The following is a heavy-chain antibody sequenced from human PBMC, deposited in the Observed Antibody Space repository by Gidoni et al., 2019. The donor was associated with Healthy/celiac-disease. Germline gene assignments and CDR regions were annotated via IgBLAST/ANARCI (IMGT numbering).Heavy chain of an antibody. CDR1: GGSISSYY. D-gene: IGHD5-18*01. V-gene: IGHV4-59*01. CDR2: IYHSGST. Sequence: QVQLHESGPVLVKPSETLSLTCTASGGSISSYYWRWIRHPPGKGLEWIGYIYHSGSTHYNPSLKSRVTISVDTSKNQFSLKLSSVTAADTAVYYGASLNVDTAMAFDDWGQGTLVTVSS. CDR3: ASLNVDTAMAFDD. J-gene: IGHJ4*02.